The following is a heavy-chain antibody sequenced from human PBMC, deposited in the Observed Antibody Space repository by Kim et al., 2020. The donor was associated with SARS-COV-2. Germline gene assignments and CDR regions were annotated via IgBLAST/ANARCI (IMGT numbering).Heavy chain of an antibody. Sequence: ASVKVSCKASGYSFTSYGITWVRQAPGQGLEWMGWISPYNGNTNKAQKLQGRVTMTTDTSTSIAYMELRSLRSDDTAVYYCARGVGYCSSISCYPSYYYYAMDVWGQGTTVTVSS. J-gene: IGHJ6*02. V-gene: IGHV1-18*04. CDR1: GYSFTSYG. CDR3: ARGVGYCSSISCYPSYYYYAMDV. D-gene: IGHD2-2*01. CDR2: ISPYNGNT.